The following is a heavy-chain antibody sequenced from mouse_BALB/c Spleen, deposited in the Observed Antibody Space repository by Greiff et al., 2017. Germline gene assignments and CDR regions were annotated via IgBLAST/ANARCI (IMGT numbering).Heavy chain of an antibody. V-gene: IGHV2-9*02. CDR1: GFSLTSYG. D-gene: IGHD2-1*01. CDR2: IWAGGST. J-gene: IGHJ3*01. CDR3: AIYGNYEVFAY. Sequence: VQVVESGPGLVAPSQSLSITCTVSGFSLTSYGVHWVRQPPGKGLEWLGVIWAGGSTNYNSALMSRLSISKDNSKSQVFLKMNSLQTDDTAMYYCAIYGNYEVFAYWGQGTLVTVSA.